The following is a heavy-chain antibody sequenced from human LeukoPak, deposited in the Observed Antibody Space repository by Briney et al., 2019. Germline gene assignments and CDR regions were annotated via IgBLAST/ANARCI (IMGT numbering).Heavy chain of an antibody. D-gene: IGHD2-21*02. V-gene: IGHV1-2*02. J-gene: IGHJ3*02. Sequence: GASVKVSCKAPGYTFTSYYMHWVRQAPGQGLEWMGWINPNSGGTNYAQKFQGRVTMTRDTSISTAYMELSRLRSDDTAVYYCARSGPSIVVVTAHAFDIWGQGTMVTVSS. CDR1: GYTFTSYY. CDR3: ARSGPSIVVVTAHAFDI. CDR2: INPNSGGT.